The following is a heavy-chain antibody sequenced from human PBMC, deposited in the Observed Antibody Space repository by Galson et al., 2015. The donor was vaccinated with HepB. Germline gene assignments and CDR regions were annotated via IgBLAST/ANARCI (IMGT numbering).Heavy chain of an antibody. V-gene: IGHV3-23*01. CDR3: AKGYGLFDS. J-gene: IGHJ5*01. D-gene: IGHD5-18*01. CDR2: ISGNGDST. Sequence: SLRLSCAASGFAFDTHAMSWVRQAPGRGPEWISGISGNGDSTFYADSMKGRFTVSRDNSNNMLYLQMNSLRAEDAGLYFCAKGYGLFDSWGQGILVTVSS. CDR1: GFAFDTHA.